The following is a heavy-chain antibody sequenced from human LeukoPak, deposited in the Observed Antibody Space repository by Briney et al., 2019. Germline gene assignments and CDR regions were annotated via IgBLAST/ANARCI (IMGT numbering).Heavy chain of an antibody. J-gene: IGHJ4*02. Sequence: GESPKISCKVSGYSVTSYWIAWVRQMPGKGLEWMGIIYPPDSDTRYSPSFQGQVTISADKSISTAYLQWSSLKASDTAMYYCARHSTTGHDYWGQGTLVTVSS. CDR1: GYSVTSYW. V-gene: IGHV5-51*01. CDR2: IYPPDSDT. D-gene: IGHD1-1*01. CDR3: ARHSTTGHDY.